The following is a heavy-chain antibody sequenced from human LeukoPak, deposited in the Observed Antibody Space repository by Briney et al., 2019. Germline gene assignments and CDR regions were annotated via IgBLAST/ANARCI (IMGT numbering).Heavy chain of an antibody. CDR3: AREARYESSGYYFDF. V-gene: IGHV3-33*01. J-gene: IGHJ4*02. CDR2: RWYDGSSK. D-gene: IGHD3-22*01. Sequence: GGSLRLSCEASGFTFSSKGMHWVRQGPGKGLEWVAVRWYDGSSKYYADSVKGRFTISRDNSKNTLYLLMTSLRAEDTAVYYCAREARYESSGYYFDFWGQGTQVTVSS. CDR1: GFTFSSKG.